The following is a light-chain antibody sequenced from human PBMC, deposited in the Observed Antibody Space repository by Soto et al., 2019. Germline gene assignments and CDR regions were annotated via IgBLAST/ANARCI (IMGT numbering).Light chain of an antibody. V-gene: IGLV2-23*02. CDR3: CSYAGSSISGV. Sequence: QSALTQPASVSGSPGQSITISCTGTSSDVGSYNLVSWYQQHLGKAPKLMIYEVSKRPSGVSNRFSGSKSGNTASLTISGLQAEDEADYYCCSYAGSSISGVFGTGTKLTVL. J-gene: IGLJ1*01. CDR2: EVS. CDR1: SSDVGSYNL.